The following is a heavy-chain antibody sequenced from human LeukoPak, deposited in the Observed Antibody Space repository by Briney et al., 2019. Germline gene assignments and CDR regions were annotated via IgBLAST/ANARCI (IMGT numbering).Heavy chain of an antibody. V-gene: IGHV3-30-3*01. Sequence: PGGSLRLSCAASGFTFSSYAMHWVRQAPGKGLEWVAVISYDGSNKYYADSVKGRFIISRDNSKKILYLQMNSLRAVDTAMHYCAKEAGLFDVWGQGAMVTVSS. J-gene: IGHJ3*01. CDR3: AKEAGLFDV. CDR2: ISYDGSNK. CDR1: GFTFSSYA.